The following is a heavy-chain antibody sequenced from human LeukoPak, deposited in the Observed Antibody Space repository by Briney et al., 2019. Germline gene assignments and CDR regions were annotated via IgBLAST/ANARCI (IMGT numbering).Heavy chain of an antibody. D-gene: IGHD3-10*01. V-gene: IGHV3-23*01. CDR1: GFTFSSYA. CDR2: ISGSGGST. CDR3: AKDWVVRGVIIKDAFDI. Sequence: GGSLRLSCAASGFTFSSYAMSWVRQAPGKGLEWVSAISGSGGSTYYAASVKGRFTISRDNSKNTLYLQMNSLRAEDTAVYYCAKDWVVRGVIIKDAFDIWGQGTMVTVSS. J-gene: IGHJ3*02.